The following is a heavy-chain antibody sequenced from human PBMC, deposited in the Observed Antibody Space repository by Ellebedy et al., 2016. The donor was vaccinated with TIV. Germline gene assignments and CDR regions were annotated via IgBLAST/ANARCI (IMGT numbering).Heavy chain of an antibody. V-gene: IGHV1-8*02. CDR1: GYTFTGYY. D-gene: IGHD3-10*01. CDR2: INPNNGNT. J-gene: IGHJ4*02. Sequence: ASVKVSCXASGYTFTGYYMHWVRQAPGQGLEWMGWINPNNGNTGYAQKFQGRVTMTRSTSITTAYMELSSLRSEDTAVYYCARTPRGESIDHWGQGTLVTVSS. CDR3: ARTPRGESIDH.